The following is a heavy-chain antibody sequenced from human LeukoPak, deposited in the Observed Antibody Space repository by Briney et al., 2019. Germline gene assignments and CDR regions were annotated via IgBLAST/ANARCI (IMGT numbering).Heavy chain of an antibody. CDR2: IKQDGSEK. CDR1: GFTFSSYW. J-gene: IGHJ6*02. V-gene: IGHV3-7*01. CDR3: ARDLRYYSFGLDV. D-gene: IGHD4-17*01. Sequence: GGSLRLSCAASGFTFSSYWMSWVRQAPGKGLEWVANIKQDGSEKYYVDSVKGRFTISRDNAKNSLYLQMNSLRAEDTAVYYCARDLRYYSFGLDVWGQGTTVTVSS.